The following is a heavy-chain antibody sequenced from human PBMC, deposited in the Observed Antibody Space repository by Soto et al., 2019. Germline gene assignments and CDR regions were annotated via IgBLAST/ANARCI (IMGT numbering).Heavy chain of an antibody. J-gene: IGHJ3*01. D-gene: IGHD4-17*01. CDR1: GGTLSSYA. V-gene: IGHV1-69*13. CDR3: ARDGLLNYGGNSV. Sequence: SVKVSFKASGGTLSSYAISWVRQAPGQGLEWMGGIIPIFGTANYAQKFQGRVTITADESTSTAYMELSSLRSEDTAVYYCARDGLLNYGGNSVWGQGTMVTVSS. CDR2: IIPIFGTA.